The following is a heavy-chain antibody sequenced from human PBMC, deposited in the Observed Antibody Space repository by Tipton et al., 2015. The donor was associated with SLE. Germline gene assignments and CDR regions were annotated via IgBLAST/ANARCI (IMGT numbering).Heavy chain of an antibody. V-gene: IGHV4-61*02. J-gene: IGHJ2*01. CDR2: IYTSGST. CDR3: ARGREQWLEWYFDL. CDR1: GGSISSGSYY. Sequence: TLSLTCTVSGGSISSGSYYWSWIRQPAGKGLEWIGRIYTSGSTNYNPSLKSRVTISVDTSKNQFSLKLSSVTAADTAVYYCARGREQWLEWYFDLWGRGTLVTVSS. D-gene: IGHD6-19*01.